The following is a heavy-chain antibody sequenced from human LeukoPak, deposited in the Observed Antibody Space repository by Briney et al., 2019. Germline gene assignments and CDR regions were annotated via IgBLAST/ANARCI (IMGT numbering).Heavy chain of an antibody. Sequence: SETLSLTCTVSGYSISSGYYWGWIRRPPGKGLEWIGSIYHSGSTYYNPSLKSRVTISVDTSKNQFSLKLSSVTAADTAVYYCAREELPYDAFDIWGQGTMVTVSS. CDR3: AREELPYDAFDI. CDR2: IYHSGST. CDR1: GYSISSGYY. J-gene: IGHJ3*02. D-gene: IGHD1-26*01. V-gene: IGHV4-38-2*02.